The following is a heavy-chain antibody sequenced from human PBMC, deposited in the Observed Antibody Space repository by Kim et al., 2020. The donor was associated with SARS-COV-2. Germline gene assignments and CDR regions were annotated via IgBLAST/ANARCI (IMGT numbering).Heavy chain of an antibody. V-gene: IGHV4-39*01. Sequence: SETLSLTCTVSGGSISSSGYYWGWIRQPPGKGLEWIGSIYYSGSTYYNPSLKSRVTISVDTSKNQFSLKLSSVTAADTAVYYCARHSRIAAALPLFDYWGQGTLVTVSS. D-gene: IGHD6-13*01. J-gene: IGHJ4*02. CDR1: GGSISSSGYY. CDR3: ARHSRIAAALPLFDY. CDR2: IYYSGST.